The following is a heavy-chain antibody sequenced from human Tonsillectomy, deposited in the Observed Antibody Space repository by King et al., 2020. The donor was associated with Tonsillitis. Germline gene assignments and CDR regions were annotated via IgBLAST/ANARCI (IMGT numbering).Heavy chain of an antibody. Sequence: VQLVESGGGLVKPGGSLRLSCAASGFSLSTYSMNWVRQAPGKGLEWVSSISSGSTYIYYADAVKGRFTISRDNAKNLLYLQMNSLRAEDTAVYYCARDNDPNYDDIDQGGGNFDYWGQGTLVTVSS. V-gene: IGHV3-21*01. J-gene: IGHJ4*02. CDR1: GFSLSTYS. D-gene: IGHD3-22*01. CDR2: ISSGSTYI. CDR3: ARDNDPNYDDIDQGGGNFDY.